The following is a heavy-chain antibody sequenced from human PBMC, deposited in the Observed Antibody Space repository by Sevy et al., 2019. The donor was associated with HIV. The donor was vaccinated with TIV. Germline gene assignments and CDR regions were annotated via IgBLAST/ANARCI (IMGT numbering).Heavy chain of an antibody. CDR3: ARYPIVVVPAAEYYFDY. D-gene: IGHD2-2*01. J-gene: IGHJ4*02. V-gene: IGHV5-51*01. CDR1: GYTFSNYW. CDR2: IYPGDSVT. Sequence: GESLKISCKGSGYTFSNYWIGWVRQMPGKGLEWMGVIYPGDSVTRYSPSFQGQVTMSADKSTSTAYLQWSSLKTSDTAIYYCARYPIVVVPAAEYYFDYWGQGTLVTVS.